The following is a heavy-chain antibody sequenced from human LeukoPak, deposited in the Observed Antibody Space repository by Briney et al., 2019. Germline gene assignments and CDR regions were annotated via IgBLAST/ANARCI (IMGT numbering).Heavy chain of an antibody. CDR3: VRFSGITSAGTVVASRADS. J-gene: IGHJ5*02. CDR2: ISGNGVST. Sequence: KSGGSLRLSCAASGFTFSSYAMHWVRQAPGKELEYVSAISGNGVSTYYANSVKGRFTISRDNSKNTLYLQMGSLKPEDMAVYYCVRFSGITSAGTVVASRADSWGQGILVTVSS. CDR1: GFTFSSYA. D-gene: IGHD6-13*01. V-gene: IGHV3-64*01.